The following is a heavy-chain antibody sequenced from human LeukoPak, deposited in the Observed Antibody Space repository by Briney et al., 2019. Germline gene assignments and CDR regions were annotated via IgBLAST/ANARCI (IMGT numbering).Heavy chain of an antibody. Sequence: GGSLRLSCAASGCTFSSYEMNWVRQAPGKELEWVSYISSSGSAIYYADSVKGRFTISRDNAKNSLYLQMNSLRAEDTAVYYCARDLASPRYYFGYWGQGTLVTVSS. J-gene: IGHJ4*02. CDR3: ARDLASPRYYFGY. CDR1: GCTFSSYE. CDR2: ISSSGSAI. D-gene: IGHD3-16*01. V-gene: IGHV3-48*03.